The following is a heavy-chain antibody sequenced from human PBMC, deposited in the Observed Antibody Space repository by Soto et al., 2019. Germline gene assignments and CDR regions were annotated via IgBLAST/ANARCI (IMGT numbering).Heavy chain of an antibody. J-gene: IGHJ1*01. CDR2: IIPIFGTA. CDR3: ARSLIFGVVIQYFQH. Sequence: QVQLVQSGAEVKKPGSSVKVSCKASGGTFSSYAISWVRQAPGQGVGWMGGIIPIFGTASYAQKFQGRVTITADESTSTAYMELSSLRSEDTAVYYCARSLIFGVVIQYFQHWGQGTLVTVSS. V-gene: IGHV1-69*01. D-gene: IGHD3-3*01. CDR1: GGTFSSYA.